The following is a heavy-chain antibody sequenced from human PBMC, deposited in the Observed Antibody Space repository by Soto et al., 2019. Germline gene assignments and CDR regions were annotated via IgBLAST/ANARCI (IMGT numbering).Heavy chain of an antibody. Sequence: SETLSLTCTVSGGSISSYYWSWIRQPPGKGLEWIGYIYYSGSTNYNPSLKSRVTISVDTSKNQFSLKLGSVTAADTAVYYCARVDSSGWYYFDYWGQGTLVTVSS. CDR3: ARVDSSGWYYFDY. CDR2: IYYSGST. CDR1: GGSISSYY. V-gene: IGHV4-59*01. D-gene: IGHD6-19*01. J-gene: IGHJ4*02.